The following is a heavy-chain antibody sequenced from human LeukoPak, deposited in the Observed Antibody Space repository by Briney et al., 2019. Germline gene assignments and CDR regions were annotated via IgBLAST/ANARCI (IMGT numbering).Heavy chain of an antibody. Sequence: SETLSLTCAVSGGSMSRYYWSWIRQPPGKGLEWIGYIFYSGSTNYNPSLKSRVSISIDTSKNQFSLKLTSVTAADTAVYYCARTLDCSTSSCSYGMDVWGQGTTVTVPS. CDR1: GGSMSRYY. V-gene: IGHV4-59*08. CDR3: ARTLDCSTSSCSYGMDV. J-gene: IGHJ6*02. D-gene: IGHD2-15*01. CDR2: IFYSGST.